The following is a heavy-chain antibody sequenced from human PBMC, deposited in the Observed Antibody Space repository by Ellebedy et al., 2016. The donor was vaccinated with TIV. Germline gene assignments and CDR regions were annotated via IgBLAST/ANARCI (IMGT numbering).Heavy chain of an antibody. V-gene: IGHV4-61*02. D-gene: IGHD4-11*01. CDR3: ARVARGTTLTTWGLHYYYYMDV. CDR1: GGSITSGSYY. CDR2: VYASGST. J-gene: IGHJ6*03. Sequence: LRLSXTVSGGSITSGSYYWTSIRQPAGKGLEWIGRVYASGSTDYNPSLRSRVPMSVDTSKNQFSLRMTSVTAADTAMYYCARVARGTTLTTWGLHYYYYMDVWGKGTTVTVSS.